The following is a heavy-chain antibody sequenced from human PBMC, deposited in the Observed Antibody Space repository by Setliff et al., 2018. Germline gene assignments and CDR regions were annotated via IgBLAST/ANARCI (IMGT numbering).Heavy chain of an antibody. CDR1: GFTFSSYW. V-gene: IGHV3-7*01. CDR2: IKQDGSVK. D-gene: IGHD3-10*01. CDR3: ARDPFGNPVFDP. Sequence: PGGSLRLSCAASGFTFSSYWMNWVRQAPGKGLEWVANIKQDGSVKNYVDSVKGRFSISRDNTKNSLYLQMNSLRAEDTAVYYCARDPFGNPVFDPRGQGTLVTVSS. J-gene: IGHJ5*02.